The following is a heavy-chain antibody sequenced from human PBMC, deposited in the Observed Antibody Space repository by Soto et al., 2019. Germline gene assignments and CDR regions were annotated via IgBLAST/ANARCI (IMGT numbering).Heavy chain of an antibody. CDR1: GGSFSGYY. CDR3: ARESHDILTGPPWVWYFDL. V-gene: IGHV4-34*01. Sequence: QVQLQQWGAGPLRPLETLSLTCGVSGGSFSGYYWAWIRQSPGKGLGWIGEINDRGSIKYNPSLKSRVSISVDTSKNHYSLDLRSVTAADTAVYYCARESHDILTGPPWVWYFDLWGRGTMVTVSS. CDR2: INDRGSI. D-gene: IGHD3-9*01. J-gene: IGHJ2*01.